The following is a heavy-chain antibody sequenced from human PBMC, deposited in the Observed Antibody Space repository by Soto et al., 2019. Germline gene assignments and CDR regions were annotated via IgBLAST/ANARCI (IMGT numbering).Heavy chain of an antibody. CDR2: IWYDASKK. CDR3: ARDSIPRVDYYYYGMDV. V-gene: IGHV3-33*08. Sequence: PGGSLRLSCVASGFTFSSYAMSWVRQAPGKGLEWVAIIWYDASKKYYADSVRGRFAISRDNAKNSLYLQMNSLRAEDTAVYYCARDSIPRVDYYYYGMDVWGQGTTVTVSS. CDR1: GFTFSSYA. J-gene: IGHJ6*02. D-gene: IGHD2-15*01.